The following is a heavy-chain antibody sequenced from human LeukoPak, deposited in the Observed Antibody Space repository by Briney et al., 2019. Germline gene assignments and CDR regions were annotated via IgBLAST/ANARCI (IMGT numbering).Heavy chain of an antibody. J-gene: IGHJ4*02. D-gene: IGHD3-10*01. CDR1: GYSISSGYY. Sequence: SETLSLTCTVSGYSISSGYYWGWIRQPPGKGLEWIGYIYYSGSTNYNPSLKSRVTISVDTSKNQFSLKLSSVTAADTAVYYCARVGMGYFDYWGQGTLVTVSS. V-gene: IGHV4-38-2*02. CDR2: IYYSGST. CDR3: ARVGMGYFDY.